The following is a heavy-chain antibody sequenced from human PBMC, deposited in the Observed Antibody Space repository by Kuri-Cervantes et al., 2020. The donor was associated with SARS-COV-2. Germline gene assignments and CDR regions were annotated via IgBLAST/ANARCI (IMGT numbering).Heavy chain of an antibody. Sequence: GSLRLSCAVYGGSFSGYYWSWIRQPPGKGLEWIGEINHSGSTNYNPSLKSRVTVSVDTSKNQFSLKLSSVTAADTAVYYCARESPSDYYYGWFDPWGQGTLVTVSS. CDR2: INHSGST. CDR3: ARESPSDYYYGWFDP. J-gene: IGHJ5*02. V-gene: IGHV4-34*01. CDR1: GGSFSGYY. D-gene: IGHD3-22*01.